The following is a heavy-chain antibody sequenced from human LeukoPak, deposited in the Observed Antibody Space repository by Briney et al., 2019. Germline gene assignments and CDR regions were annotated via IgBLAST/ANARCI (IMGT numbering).Heavy chain of an antibody. Sequence: PGGSLRLSCTASGFTFNSYAMNWVRQAPGKGLEWVSTIRGSGGSTYTADSVKGRFTISRDNSKNTLYLQMNSLRAEDTAVYYCAKAGYNWNYAAGYWGQGTLVTVSS. D-gene: IGHD1-7*01. CDR3: AKAGYNWNYAAGY. CDR2: IRGSGGST. V-gene: IGHV3-23*01. J-gene: IGHJ4*02. CDR1: GFTFNSYA.